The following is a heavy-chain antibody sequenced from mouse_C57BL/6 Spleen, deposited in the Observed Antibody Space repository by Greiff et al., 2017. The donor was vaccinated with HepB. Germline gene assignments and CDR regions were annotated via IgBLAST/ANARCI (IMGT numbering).Heavy chain of an antibody. CDR3: TTPIYDGYYVDY. Sequence: EVKLLESGAELVRPGASVKLSCTASGFNIKDDYMHWVKQRPEQGLEWIGWIDPENGDTEYASKFQGKATITADTSSNTAYLQLSSLTSEDTAVYYCTTPIYDGYYVDYWGQGTTLTVSS. CDR2: IDPENGDT. CDR1: GFNIKDDY. D-gene: IGHD2-3*01. J-gene: IGHJ2*01. V-gene: IGHV14-4*01.